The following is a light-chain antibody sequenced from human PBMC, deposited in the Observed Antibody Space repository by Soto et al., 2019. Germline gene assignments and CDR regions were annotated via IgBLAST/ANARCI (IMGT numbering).Light chain of an antibody. CDR3: CSHAGSHVI. V-gene: IGLV2-23*02. CDR2: EVS. J-gene: IGLJ2*01. Sequence: QSVLTQPASVSGSPGQSITISCTGTTSDVGTYKFVSWYQQHPGIAPKLMIYEVSERPSGVSNRFSGSKSGNTASLTISGLQAEYEADYYCCSHAGSHVIFGGGTKLTVL. CDR1: TSDVGTYKF.